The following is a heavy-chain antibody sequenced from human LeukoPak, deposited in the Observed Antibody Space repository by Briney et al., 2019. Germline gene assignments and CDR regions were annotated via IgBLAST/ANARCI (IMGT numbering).Heavy chain of an antibody. CDR2: IIPVFGTA. D-gene: IGHD1-26*01. CDR1: GYTFTGYY. CDR3: ARVYIVSGTSGSYYYYHYMDV. V-gene: IGHV1-69*06. Sequence: SVKVSCKASGYTFTGYYMHWVRQAPGQGLEWMGGIIPVFGTANYAQKFQGRVTITADKSTSTVYMELSSLRSEDTAVYYCARVYIVSGTSGSYYYYHYMDVWGKGTTVTVSS. J-gene: IGHJ6*03.